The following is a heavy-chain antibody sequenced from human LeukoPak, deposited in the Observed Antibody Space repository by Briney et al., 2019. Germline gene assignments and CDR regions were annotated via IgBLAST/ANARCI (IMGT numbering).Heavy chain of an antibody. CDR3: ARGSRVRCDY. D-gene: IGHD3-16*01. J-gene: IGHJ4*02. Sequence: ASVKVSCKASGYMFTSYYVHWVRQAPGQGLEWMGIIDPSGGSTTYAQKFQGRVTMTRDTSTTTVFMELSSLRSEDTAVYYCARGSRVRCDYWGQGTLVTVSS. CDR1: GYMFTSYY. CDR2: IDPSGGST. V-gene: IGHV1-46*01.